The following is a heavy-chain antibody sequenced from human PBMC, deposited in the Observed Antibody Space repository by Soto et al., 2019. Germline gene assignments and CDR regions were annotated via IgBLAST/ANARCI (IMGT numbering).Heavy chain of an antibody. Sequence: QVQLQQWGAGLLKPSETLSLTCAVYGGSFSGYYWSWIRQPPGKGLEWIGEINHSGSTNYNPSLKSRVTISVDTSKTQFSLKLSSVTAADTAVYYCAGAAEGGIVVVVAATPRWFDPWGQGTLVTVSS. V-gene: IGHV4-34*01. J-gene: IGHJ5*02. CDR2: INHSGST. CDR3: AGAAEGGIVVVVAATPRWFDP. D-gene: IGHD2-15*01. CDR1: GGSFSGYY.